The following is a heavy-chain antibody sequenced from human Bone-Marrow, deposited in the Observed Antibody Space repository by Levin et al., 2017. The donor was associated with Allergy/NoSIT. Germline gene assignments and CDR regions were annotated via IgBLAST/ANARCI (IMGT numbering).Heavy chain of an antibody. J-gene: IGHJ3*02. D-gene: IGHD3-16*02. CDR1: GASITSGYYS. CDR3: ARCNEIMLGGVIASTCGAFDI. CDR2: IYQSGST. Sequence: KSSETLSLTCAVSGASITSGYYSWSWIRQPPGKGLEWTGYIYQSGSTHYNPSLKSRISISVDKSKNHFSLELSSVTAADTAIYYCARCNEIMLGGVIASTCGAFDIWGQGTMVTVSS. V-gene: IGHV4-30-2*01.